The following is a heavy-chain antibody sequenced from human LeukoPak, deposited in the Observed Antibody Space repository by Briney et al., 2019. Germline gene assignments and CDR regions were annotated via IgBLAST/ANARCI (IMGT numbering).Heavy chain of an antibody. CDR2: TSYDESNK. D-gene: IGHD3-22*01. V-gene: IGHV3-30-3*01. CDR3: ARGYYDSSGPV. J-gene: IGHJ6*02. CDR1: GFTFSSYA. Sequence: GGSLRLSCAASGFTFSSYAMHWVRQAPGKGLEWVAITSYDESNKYYADSMKGRFTISRDNSKNTLYLQMNSPRTEDTAVYYCARGYYDSSGPVWGQGTTVTVSS.